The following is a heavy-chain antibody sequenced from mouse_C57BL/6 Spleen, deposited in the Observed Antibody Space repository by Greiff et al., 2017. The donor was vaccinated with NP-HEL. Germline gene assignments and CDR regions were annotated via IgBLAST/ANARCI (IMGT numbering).Heavy chain of an antibody. Sequence: DVHLVESGGGLVQPGGSMKLSCVASGFTFSNYWMNWVRQSPEKGLEWVAQIRLKSDNYATHYAESVKGRFTISRDDSKSSVYLQMNNLRAEDTGIYYCTGLGQAWFAYWGQGTLVTVSA. D-gene: IGHD4-1*01. V-gene: IGHV6-3*01. CDR1: GFTFSNYW. CDR2: IRLKSDNYAT. CDR3: TGLGQAWFAY. J-gene: IGHJ3*01.